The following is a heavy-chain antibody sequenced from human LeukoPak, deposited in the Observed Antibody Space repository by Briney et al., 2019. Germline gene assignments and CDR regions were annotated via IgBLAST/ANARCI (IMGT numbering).Heavy chain of an antibody. J-gene: IGHJ6*02. CDR2: INPNSGGT. D-gene: IGHD2-2*01. CDR1: GYTFTGYY. V-gene: IGHV1-2*02. Sequence: ASVTVSCKASGYTFTGYYMHWVRQAPGQGLEWMGWINPNSGGTNYAQKFQGRVTMTRDTSISTAYMELSRLSSDDTAVHYCAEGYCSSTSCPTRGDYYGMDVWGQGTTVTVSS. CDR3: AEGYCSSTSCPTRGDYYGMDV.